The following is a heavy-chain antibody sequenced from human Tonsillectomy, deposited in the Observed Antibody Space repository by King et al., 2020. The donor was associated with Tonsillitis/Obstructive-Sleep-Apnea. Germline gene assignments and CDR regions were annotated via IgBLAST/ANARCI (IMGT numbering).Heavy chain of an antibody. CDR2: ILYDGSNK. Sequence: VQLVESGGGVVQPGRSLRLSCAASGFTFSSYVMHWIRQAPGKGLERVATILYDGSNKYYADSVKGRFAISRDNSKKMLCLQMSSLRSEDTAVYYCSKGTDIVVRHNYMYVWGEGTTVTVSS. J-gene: IGHJ6*03. V-gene: IGHV3-30*09. D-gene: IGHD2-21*01. CDR1: GFTFSSYV. CDR3: SKGTDIVVRHNYMYV.